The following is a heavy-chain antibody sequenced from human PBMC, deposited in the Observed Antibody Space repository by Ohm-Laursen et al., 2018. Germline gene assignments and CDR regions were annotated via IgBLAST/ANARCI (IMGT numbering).Heavy chain of an antibody. CDR1: GGSISTYY. J-gene: IGHJ4*02. CDR2: IYTGGST. Sequence: GTLSLTCAVSGGSISTYYWTWIRQPAGKELEWIGHIYTGGSTNYNPFLKSRVTMSLDTSKNQFSLNVNSVTAEDTAVYYCARDVSRRSYWGQGTLVTVSS. CDR3: ARDVSRRSY. V-gene: IGHV4-4*07.